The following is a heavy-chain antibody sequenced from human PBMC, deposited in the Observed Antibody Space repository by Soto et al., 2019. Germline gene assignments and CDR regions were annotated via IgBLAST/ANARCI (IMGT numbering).Heavy chain of an antibody. Sequence: ASVKVSCKASGYSFTSYYLHWVRQAPGQGPEWMGLINPSGGSTTYSQKFQGRVTMTRDTSTTTVYMELRSLRSDDTAVYYCARDRGYSGYDFGTFDYWGQGTLVTVSS. J-gene: IGHJ4*02. CDR1: GYSFTSYY. CDR2: INPSGGST. D-gene: IGHD5-12*01. V-gene: IGHV1-46*01. CDR3: ARDRGYSGYDFGTFDY.